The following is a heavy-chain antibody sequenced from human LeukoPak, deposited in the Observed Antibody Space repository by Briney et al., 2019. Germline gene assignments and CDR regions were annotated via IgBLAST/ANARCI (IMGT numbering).Heavy chain of an antibody. Sequence: ASVRVSCKASGYTFATYDINWVRQATGQGLEWMGWMNPNSGNTGFAQKFQGRVTLTRDTSINTAYMELSSLRSDDTAVYYCVRGNDGSYYHYWGQGTLVTVSS. V-gene: IGHV1-8*01. D-gene: IGHD2-8*01. CDR3: VRGNDGSYYHY. CDR2: MNPNSGNT. J-gene: IGHJ4*02. CDR1: GYTFATYD.